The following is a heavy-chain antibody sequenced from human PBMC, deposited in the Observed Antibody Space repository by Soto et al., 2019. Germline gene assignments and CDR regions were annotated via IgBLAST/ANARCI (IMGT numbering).Heavy chain of an antibody. CDR3: AKDLDTVTTGISAFDI. CDR1: GFTFRNYG. V-gene: IGHV3-30*18. D-gene: IGHD4-17*01. CDR2: ISYDGNNI. Sequence: QVQLVESGGGVVQPGRSLRLSCAASGFTFRNYGMHWVRQAPGKGLEWVAVISYDGNNIYYEDSVKGRFTISRDNSKNTLYLQMNSLRAEDTAVYCCAKDLDTVTTGISAFDIWGQGTMVTVSS. J-gene: IGHJ3*02.